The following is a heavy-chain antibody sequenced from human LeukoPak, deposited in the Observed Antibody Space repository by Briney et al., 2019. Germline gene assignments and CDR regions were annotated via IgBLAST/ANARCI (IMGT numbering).Heavy chain of an antibody. D-gene: IGHD1-26*01. V-gene: IGHV1-2*02. Sequence: ASVKVSCKASGYTFTGYYMHWLRQAPGQGLEWMGWTNPNSGGTNYAQKFQGRVTMTRDTSITTAYMELSSLRSDDTAVYYCARVGGALGAKDYWGQGTLVTVSS. J-gene: IGHJ4*02. CDR3: ARVGGALGAKDY. CDR2: TNPNSGGT. CDR1: GYTFTGYY.